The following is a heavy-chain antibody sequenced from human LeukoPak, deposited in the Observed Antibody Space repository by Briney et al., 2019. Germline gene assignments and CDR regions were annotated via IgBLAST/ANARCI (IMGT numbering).Heavy chain of an antibody. CDR1: GFTFSSYA. V-gene: IGHV3-23*01. J-gene: IGHJ3*02. CDR3: ATFGYSGYRYAFDI. CDR2: ISGSGGGA. D-gene: IGHD5-12*01. Sequence: GGSLRLSCAASGFTFSSYAMSWVRQAPGKGLEWVSGISGSGGGAFYPDSEKGRFIISRHNSKKTLYLQVNSLRAEDTAVYYCATFGYSGYRYAFDIWGQGTMVTVSS.